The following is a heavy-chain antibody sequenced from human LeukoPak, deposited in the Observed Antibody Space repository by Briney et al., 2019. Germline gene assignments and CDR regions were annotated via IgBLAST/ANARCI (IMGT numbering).Heavy chain of an antibody. V-gene: IGHV3-7*03. CDR1: GFTFSTYW. Sequence: GGSLRLSCAASGFTFSTYWMSWVRQAPGKGLEWVANIKQDGSGKYYVDSVKGRFTISRDNAKNSLCLQMNSLRAEDTAVYYCARRIVGATIYFNYWGQGTLVTVSS. J-gene: IGHJ4*02. CDR3: ARRIVGATIYFNY. D-gene: IGHD1-26*01. CDR2: IKQDGSGK.